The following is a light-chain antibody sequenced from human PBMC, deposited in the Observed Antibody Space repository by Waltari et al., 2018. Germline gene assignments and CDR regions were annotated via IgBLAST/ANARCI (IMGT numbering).Light chain of an antibody. CDR1: SGSVSTKYY. J-gene: IGLJ2*01. Sequence: QTVVTQEPSFSVSPGGTVTLTCGLSSGSVSTKYYPSWYQQTPGQAPRTLIYNTNTRSSGVPDRFSGSILGNKAALTITGAQADDESDYYCVLYGRSGISVFGGGTKLTVL. CDR3: VLYGRSGISV. CDR2: NTN. V-gene: IGLV8-61*01.